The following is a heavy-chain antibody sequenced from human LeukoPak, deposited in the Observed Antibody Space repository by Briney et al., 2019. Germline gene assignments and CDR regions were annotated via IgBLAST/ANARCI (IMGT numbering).Heavy chain of an antibody. CDR2: ISGSGGST. CDR3: AKASWVSSTDAVR. V-gene: IGHV3-23*01. CDR1: GFTFSSYA. Sequence: GGSLRLSCAASGFTFSSYAMSWVRQAPGKGLEWVSAISGSGGSTYYADSVKGRFTLSSDSSRNTVYFQLNNLRDEDTAIYYCAKASWVSSTDAVRWGQGTLVTVSS. D-gene: IGHD3-16*01. J-gene: IGHJ4*02.